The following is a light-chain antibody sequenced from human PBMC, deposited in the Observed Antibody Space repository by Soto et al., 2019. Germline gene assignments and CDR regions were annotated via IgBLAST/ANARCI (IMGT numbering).Light chain of an antibody. CDR3: QQYNSYRLFT. CDR1: QSISSW. Sequence: DIPMTQSPSTLSASVGDRVTITCRASQSISSWLAWYQQKPGKAPKPLIYQASGLQSGVPSRFSGSGSGTEFTLTISSLQPDDFATYYCQQYNSYRLFTFGPGTKVDIK. CDR2: QAS. V-gene: IGKV1-5*03. J-gene: IGKJ3*01.